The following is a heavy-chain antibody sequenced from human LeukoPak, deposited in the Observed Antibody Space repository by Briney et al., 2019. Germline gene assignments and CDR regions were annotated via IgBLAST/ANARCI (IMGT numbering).Heavy chain of an antibody. CDR2: ITSDGGST. Sequence: GGSLRLSCAASGFTFSSTWMHWVRQPPGKGLVWVARITSDGGSTTYAESVKGRFTISRDNAKNTLYLQMNSLRAEDTAVYYCARSDRGYFDYWGQGTLVSVSS. V-gene: IGHV3-74*03. J-gene: IGHJ4*02. CDR3: ARSDRGYFDY. CDR1: GFTFSSTW.